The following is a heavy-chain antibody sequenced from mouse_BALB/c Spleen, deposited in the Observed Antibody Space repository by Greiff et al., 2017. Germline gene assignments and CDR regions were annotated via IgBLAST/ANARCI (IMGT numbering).Heavy chain of an antibody. CDR2: IDPYYGGT. CDR1: GYSFTGYN. J-gene: IGHJ1*01. CDR3: AREVNYYGSSHWYFDV. V-gene: IGHV1-39*01. Sequence: VQLKQSGPELEKPGASVKISCKASGYSFTGYNMNWVKQSNGKSLEWIGNIDPYYGGTSYNQKFKGKATLTVDKSSSTAYMQLKSLTSEDSAVYYCAREVNYYGSSHWYFDVWGAGTTVTVSS. D-gene: IGHD1-1*01.